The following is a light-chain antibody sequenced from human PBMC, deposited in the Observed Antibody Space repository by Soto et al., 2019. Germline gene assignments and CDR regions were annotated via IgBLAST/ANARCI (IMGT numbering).Light chain of an antibody. Sequence: SALTQPRSVSGSPGQSVTISCTGTSNDVGGYNYVSWYQQHPGKAPKLLISDVNKRPSGVPDRFSGSKSGNTASLIISGLQAEDEADYYCCSYAGCSTWVFGGGTKLTVL. J-gene: IGLJ3*02. V-gene: IGLV2-11*01. CDR3: CSYAGCSTWV. CDR1: SNDVGGYNY. CDR2: DVN.